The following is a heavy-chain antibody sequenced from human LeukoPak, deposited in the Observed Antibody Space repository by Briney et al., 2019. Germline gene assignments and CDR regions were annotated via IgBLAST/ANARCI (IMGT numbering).Heavy chain of an antibody. Sequence: GSLRLSCAVSGFTFSSYWMSWVRQAPGKGLEWIAYIYSSGSTKYNPSLKSRVTISVDTSSNHFSLKLTTVTAADTAVYYCAREVSWSGYFQYWGQGSLVTVSS. CDR3: AREVSWSGYFQY. D-gene: IGHD3-3*01. CDR1: GFTFSSYW. CDR2: IYSSGST. V-gene: IGHV4-59*01. J-gene: IGHJ4*02.